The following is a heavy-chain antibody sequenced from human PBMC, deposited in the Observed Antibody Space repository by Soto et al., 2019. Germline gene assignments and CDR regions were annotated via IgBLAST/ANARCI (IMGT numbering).Heavy chain of an antibody. CDR3: ARGVNRPVIHHYYYYYGMDV. Sequence: SETLSLTCAVYGGSFSGYYWSWIRQPPGKGLEWIGEINHSGSTNYNPSLKSRVTISVDTSKNQFSLKLRSVTAADTAVYYCARGVNRPVIHHYYYYYGMDVWGQGTTVTVSS. D-gene: IGHD3-22*01. V-gene: IGHV4-34*01. CDR2: INHSGST. CDR1: GGSFSGYY. J-gene: IGHJ6*02.